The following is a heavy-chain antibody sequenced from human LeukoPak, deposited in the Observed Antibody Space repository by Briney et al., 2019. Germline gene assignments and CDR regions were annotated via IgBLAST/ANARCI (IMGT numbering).Heavy chain of an antibody. CDR2: IIPIFGTA. J-gene: IGHJ4*02. V-gene: IGHV1-69*13. D-gene: IGHD2-15*01. CDR1: GGTFSSYA. CDR3: ARGSALLALSFDY. Sequence: ASVKVSCTASGGTFSSYAISWVRQAPGQGLEWMGGIIPIFGTANYAQKFQGRVTITADESTSTAYMELSSLRSEDTAMYYCARGSALLALSFDYWGQGTLVTVSS.